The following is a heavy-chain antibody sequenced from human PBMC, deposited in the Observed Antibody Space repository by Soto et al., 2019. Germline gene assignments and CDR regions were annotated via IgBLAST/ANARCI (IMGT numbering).Heavy chain of an antibody. J-gene: IGHJ4*02. V-gene: IGHV1-69*06. CDR1: GGTFSSLA. Sequence: QVQLVQSGAEVKKPGSSVKVSCKSSGGTFSSLAISWVRQPPGQGLEWMGGLVPVLGTANYAQKLQDRGTITAAKSTSTSYMERTSLSSEETAVHYCARSPVVFDYWGKGPLGTVSS. D-gene: IGHD2-15*01. CDR2: LVPVLGTA. CDR3: ARSPVVFDY.